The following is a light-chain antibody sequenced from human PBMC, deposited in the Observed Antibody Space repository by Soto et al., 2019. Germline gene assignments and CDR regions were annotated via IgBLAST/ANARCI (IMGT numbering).Light chain of an antibody. V-gene: IGLV6-57*02. CDR2: DDN. Sequence: NFMLTQPHSGSESPGKTVTISCTGSSGSIASNYVQWYQQRPGSAPTTVIYDDNQRPSGVPDRFSGSIDSSSNSASLTISGLKTEDEADYYCQSYDSSNHVVFGGGTKLTFL. J-gene: IGLJ2*01. CDR3: QSYDSSNHVV. CDR1: SGSIASNY.